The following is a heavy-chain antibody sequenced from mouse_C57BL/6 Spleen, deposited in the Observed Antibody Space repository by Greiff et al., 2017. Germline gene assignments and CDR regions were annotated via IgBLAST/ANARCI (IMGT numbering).Heavy chain of an antibody. V-gene: IGHV14-4*01. CDR3: TTGDYDYDGDY. CDR1: GFNIKDDY. D-gene: IGHD2-4*01. CDR2: IDPENGDT. J-gene: IGHJ2*01. Sequence: EVKLMESGAELVRPGASVKLSCTASGFNIKDDYMHWVKQRPEQGLEWIGWIDPENGDTEYASKFQGKATITADTSSNTAYLQLSSLTSEDTAVYYCTTGDYDYDGDYWGQGTTLTVSS.